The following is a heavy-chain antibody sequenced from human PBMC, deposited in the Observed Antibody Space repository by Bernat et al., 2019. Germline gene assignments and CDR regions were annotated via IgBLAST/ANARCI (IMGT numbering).Heavy chain of an antibody. Sequence: QVQLVESGGGVVQPGRSLRLSCAASGFTFSSYGMHWVRQAPGKGLEWVAVIWYDGSNKYYADSVKGRFTISRDNSKNTLYLQMNSLRAEDMAVYYCARDRAGITARGCDYWGQGTLVTVSS. V-gene: IGHV3-33*01. CDR2: IWYDGSNK. CDR3: ARDRAGITARGCDY. D-gene: IGHD5-24*01. J-gene: IGHJ4*02. CDR1: GFTFSSYG.